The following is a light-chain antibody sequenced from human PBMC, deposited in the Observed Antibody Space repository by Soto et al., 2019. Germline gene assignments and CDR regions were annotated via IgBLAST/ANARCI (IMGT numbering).Light chain of an antibody. J-gene: IGKJ5*01. Sequence: EIVLTQSPATLSLSPGERATLSCRASQSFSSYLAWYQQKPGQAPRLLIYDASKRATGIPARFSGRGAGTDFSLTISGLEPEDFAVYYGHQRSNWPPVITFGQGPRLEI. V-gene: IGKV3-11*01. CDR1: QSFSSY. CDR2: DAS. CDR3: HQRSNWPPVIT.